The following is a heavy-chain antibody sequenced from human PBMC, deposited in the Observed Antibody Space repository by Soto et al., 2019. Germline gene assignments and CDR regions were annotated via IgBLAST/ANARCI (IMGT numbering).Heavy chain of an antibody. CDR3: ARVLIGKGWYFYYYGMDV. Sequence: SETLSLTCTVSCGSISSYYWSWIRQPPGKGLEWIGYIYYSGSTNYNPSLKSRVTISVDTSKNQFSLKLSSVTAADTAVYYCARVLIGKGWYFYYYGMDVWGQGTTVTVSS. J-gene: IGHJ6*02. CDR2: IYYSGST. V-gene: IGHV4-59*01. D-gene: IGHD6-19*01. CDR1: CGSISSYY.